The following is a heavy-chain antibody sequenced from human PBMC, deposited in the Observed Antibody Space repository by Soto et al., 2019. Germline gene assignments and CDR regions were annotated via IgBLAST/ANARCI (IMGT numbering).Heavy chain of an antibody. CDR2: ISYDGSNK. V-gene: IGHV3-30*18. J-gene: IGHJ6*02. Sequence: SLRLSCAASGFTFSSYGMHWVRQAPGKGLEWVAVISYDGSNKYYADSVKGRFTISRDNSKNTLYLQMNSLRAEDTAVYYCAKASPGGTSYYYYYGMDVWGQGTTVTVSS. D-gene: IGHD6-13*01. CDR1: GFTFSSYG. CDR3: AKASPGGTSYYYYYGMDV.